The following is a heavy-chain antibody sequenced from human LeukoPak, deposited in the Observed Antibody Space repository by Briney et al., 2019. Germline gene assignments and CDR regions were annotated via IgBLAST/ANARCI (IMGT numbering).Heavy chain of an antibody. Sequence: GGSLRLSCAASGFTLITYWMTWVRQAPGKGLEWVANINQDGSEKYYVGSVKGRFTISRDNARNSLYLQMNSLRAEDTAVYYCARAGVGNGDYPRFDYWGQGTLVTVSS. V-gene: IGHV3-7*01. CDR2: INQDGSEK. J-gene: IGHJ4*02. CDR3: ARAGVGNGDYPRFDY. CDR1: GFTLITYW. D-gene: IGHD4-17*01.